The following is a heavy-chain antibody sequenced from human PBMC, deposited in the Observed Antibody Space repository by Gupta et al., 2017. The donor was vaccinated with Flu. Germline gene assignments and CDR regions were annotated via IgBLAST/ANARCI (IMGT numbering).Heavy chain of an antibody. CDR2: VSADGITK. CDR3: AKELNSNGYNSYFDN. D-gene: IGHD6-19*01. J-gene: IGHJ4*02. CDR1: GLTSRRLG. V-gene: IGHV3-30*18. Sequence: QGQLAEFGGGVVQPGRSLRRHSAAPGLTSRRLGLHRFRQAPGQGLEWVAVVSADGITKYYADSVKGRFTISRDNSRNTMYLQMNSLRAEDTAVYYCAKELNSNGYNSYFDNWGQGTLVTASS.